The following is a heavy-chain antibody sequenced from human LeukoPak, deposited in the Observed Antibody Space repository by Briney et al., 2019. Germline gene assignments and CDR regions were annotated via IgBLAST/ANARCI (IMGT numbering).Heavy chain of an antibody. CDR3: ARGDYSSGWYMNY. V-gene: IGHV4-39*07. CDR2: IYYSGST. CDR1: GCSISSSSYY. Sequence: SETLSLTCTVSGCSISSSSYYWGWIRQPPGKGLEWIGSIYYSGSTYYNPSLKSRVTISVDTSKNQFSLKLSSVTAADTAVYYCARGDYSSGWYMNYWGQGTLVTVSS. J-gene: IGHJ4*02. D-gene: IGHD6-19*01.